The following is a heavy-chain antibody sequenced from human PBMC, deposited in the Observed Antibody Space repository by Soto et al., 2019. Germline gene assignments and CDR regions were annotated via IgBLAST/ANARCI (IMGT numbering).Heavy chain of an antibody. CDR2: VNHSGST. V-gene: IGHV4-34*01. Sequence: QVQLQPWGAGLLKPSETLSLTCAVYGGSFSGNYWSWIRQPPGKGLEWIGEVNHSGSTNYNPSHKSRVNISVDTSKNQFSLKLSSVTAADTAVYYCATGGYYFDYWGQGTLVTVSS. J-gene: IGHJ4*02. CDR3: ATGGYYFDY. CDR1: GGSFSGNY.